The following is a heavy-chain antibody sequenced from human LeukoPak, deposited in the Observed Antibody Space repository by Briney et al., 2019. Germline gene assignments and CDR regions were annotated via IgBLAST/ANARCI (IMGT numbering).Heavy chain of an antibody. CDR3: ARDGRYSGYRPNLINAFDI. Sequence: SETLSLTCTVSGGSISSSSYYWGWIRQPPGRGLEWIGTFYRSGSTYYNPSLRSRVTISVDTSKNQFSLKLSSVTAADAAVYYCARDGRYSGYRPNLINAFDIWGQGTMVTVSS. CDR1: GGSISSSSYY. CDR2: FYRSGST. V-gene: IGHV4-39*07. J-gene: IGHJ3*02. D-gene: IGHD5-12*01.